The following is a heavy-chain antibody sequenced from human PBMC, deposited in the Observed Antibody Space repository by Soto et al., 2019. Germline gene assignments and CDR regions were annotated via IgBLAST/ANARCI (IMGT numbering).Heavy chain of an antibody. D-gene: IGHD2-15*01. V-gene: IGHV1-3*01. CDR3: AREDIVVATYYYGMDV. CDR2: INAGNGNT. CDR1: GYTFTSYA. Sequence: QVQLVQSGAEVKKPGASVKVSCKASGYTFTSYAMHWVRQAPGQRLEWMGWINAGNGNTKYSQKFQGRVTITRDTSASTAYMELSSLRSEDTAVYYCAREDIVVATYYYGMDVWGQGTTVTVSS. J-gene: IGHJ6*02.